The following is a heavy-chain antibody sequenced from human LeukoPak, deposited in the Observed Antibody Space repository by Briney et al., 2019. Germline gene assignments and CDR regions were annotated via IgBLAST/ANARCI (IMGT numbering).Heavy chain of an antibody. J-gene: IGHJ4*02. CDR2: IYYSGST. Sequence: SETLSLTCTVSGGSISSYYWSWIRQPPGKGLEWIGYIYYSGSTNYNPSLKSRVTISVDTSKNQFSLKLSSVTAADTAVYHCARGKDGYNIDYWGQGTLVTVSS. CDR1: GGSISSYY. CDR3: ARGKDGYNIDY. D-gene: IGHD5-24*01. V-gene: IGHV4-59*01.